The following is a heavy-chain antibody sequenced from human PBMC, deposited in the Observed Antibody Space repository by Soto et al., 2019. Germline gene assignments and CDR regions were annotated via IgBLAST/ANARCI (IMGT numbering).Heavy chain of an antibody. Sequence: GESLKISCKGSGYSFTSYWIGWVRQMPGKGLEWMGIIYPGDSDTRYSPSFQGQVTISADKSISTAYLQWSGLKASDTAMYYCARRYRYSSGRYEVDYWGQGTLVTVSS. CDR3: ARRYRYSSGRYEVDY. CDR2: IYPGDSDT. D-gene: IGHD6-19*01. CDR1: GYSFTSYW. J-gene: IGHJ4*02. V-gene: IGHV5-51*01.